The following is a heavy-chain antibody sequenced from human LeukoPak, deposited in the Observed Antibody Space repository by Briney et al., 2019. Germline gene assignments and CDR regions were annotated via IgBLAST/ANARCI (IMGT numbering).Heavy chain of an antibody. Sequence: PSETLSFTCTVSGGSISSSSYYWGWIRQPPGKGLEWIGSIYYSGSTYYNPSLKSRVTISVDTSKNQFSLKLSSVTAADTAVYYCARDITMVRGVKGGYWGQGTLVTVSS. CDR3: ARDITMVRGVKGGY. J-gene: IGHJ4*02. D-gene: IGHD3-10*01. V-gene: IGHV4-39*02. CDR1: GGSISSSSYY. CDR2: IYYSGST.